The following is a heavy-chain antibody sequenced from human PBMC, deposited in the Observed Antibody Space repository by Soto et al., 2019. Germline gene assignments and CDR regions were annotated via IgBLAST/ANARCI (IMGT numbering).Heavy chain of an antibody. CDR3: ARGSTTEKVDS. CDR2: IYYSGST. J-gene: IGHJ4*02. V-gene: IGHV4-59*12. Sequence: SETLSLTCTVSGGSISSYYWSWIRQPPGKGLEWIGYIYYSGSTNYNPSLKSRVTISADTSKNQFSLTLTSVTAADTAVYYCARGSTTEKVDSWGQGILVTVSS. CDR1: GGSISSYY.